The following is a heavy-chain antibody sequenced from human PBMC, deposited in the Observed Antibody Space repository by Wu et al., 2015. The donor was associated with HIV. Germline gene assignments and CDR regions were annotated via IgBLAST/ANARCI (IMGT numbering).Heavy chain of an antibody. V-gene: IGHV1-69*13. CDR1: GGTLSKFA. CDR2: IIPTFDTS. CDR3: ARGLDYFDY. Sequence: QVQLVQSGAEVKKPGSSVKVSCKASGGTLSKFAISWVRQAPGQGLEWMGTIIPTFDTSNYAQKFQGRVTITADESTSTAYMELSSLRSEDTAVYYCARGLDYFDYWGQGTLVTVSS. J-gene: IGHJ4*02. D-gene: IGHD6-6*01.